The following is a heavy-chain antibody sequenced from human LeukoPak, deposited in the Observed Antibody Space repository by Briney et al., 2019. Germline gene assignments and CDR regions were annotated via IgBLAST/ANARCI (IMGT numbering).Heavy chain of an antibody. CDR2: IYYSGST. CDR1: GGSISSSSYY. CDR3: ARGESSWVDY. V-gene: IGHV4-39*07. Sequence: PSETLSLTCTVSGGSISSSSYYWGWIRQPPGKGLEWIGSIYYSGSTYYNPSLKSRVTISVDTSKNQFSLKLSSVTAADTAVYYCARGESSWVDYWGQGTLVTVSS. D-gene: IGHD6-13*01. J-gene: IGHJ4*02.